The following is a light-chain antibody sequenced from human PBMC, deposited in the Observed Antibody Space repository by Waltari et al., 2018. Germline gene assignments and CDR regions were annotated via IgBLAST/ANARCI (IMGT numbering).Light chain of an antibody. J-gene: IGLJ1*01. CDR1: SSAVGSYKY. Sequence: QSALTQPASVSGSPGQSITISCTGTSSAVGSYKYVSWYQQHPGKTPTLMIYEVSTRPSGVSNRFSGSKSGNTASLTISGLQAEDEADYYCSSYADNYFYVFGTGTKVTVL. CDR3: SSYADNYFYV. CDR2: EVS. V-gene: IGLV2-14*01.